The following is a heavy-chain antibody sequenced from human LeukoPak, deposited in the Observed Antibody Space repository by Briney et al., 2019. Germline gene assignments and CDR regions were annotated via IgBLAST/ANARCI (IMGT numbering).Heavy chain of an antibody. V-gene: IGHV1-18*04. D-gene: IGHD6-13*01. CDR3: ARGRAPADDFDY. J-gene: IGHJ4*02. Sequence: ASVKVSCKASGYTFTNYGISWVRQAPGQVREWMGWISTYSADTKYAQKLQGRVTVTTDTSTSTAYMELRSLRSDDTAVYYCARGRAPADDFDYWGQGTLVTVSS. CDR1: GYTFTNYG. CDR2: ISTYSADT.